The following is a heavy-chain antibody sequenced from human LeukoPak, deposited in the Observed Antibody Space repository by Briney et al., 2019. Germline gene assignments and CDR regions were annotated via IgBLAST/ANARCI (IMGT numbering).Heavy chain of an antibody. CDR3: ARFSRTNWFDP. CDR1: GFTFSSYS. Sequence: GASLRLSYAASGFTFSSYSMNWVRQAPGKGLEWVSYISSSSSTIYYADSVKGRFTISRDNAKNSLYLQMNSLRAEDTAVYYCARFSRTNWFDPWGQGTLVTVSS. V-gene: IGHV3-48*01. J-gene: IGHJ5*02. CDR2: ISSSSSTI. D-gene: IGHD2-8*01.